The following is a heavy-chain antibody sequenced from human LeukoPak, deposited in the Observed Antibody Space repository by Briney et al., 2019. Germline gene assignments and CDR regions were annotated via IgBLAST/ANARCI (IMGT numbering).Heavy chain of an antibody. J-gene: IGHJ3*02. CDR1: GDSISSGNY. V-gene: IGHV4-38-2*02. CDR2: IFHTGST. D-gene: IGHD4-11*01. CDR3: ARASVDDYSNYSGAFDI. Sequence: SETLSLTCTVSGDSISSGNYWGWVRQPPGKGLEWIGSIFHTGSTYYNLSLKSRVTISVDTSKNQFSLRLSSVTAADTAVYYCARASVDDYSNYSGAFDIWGQGTMVTVSS.